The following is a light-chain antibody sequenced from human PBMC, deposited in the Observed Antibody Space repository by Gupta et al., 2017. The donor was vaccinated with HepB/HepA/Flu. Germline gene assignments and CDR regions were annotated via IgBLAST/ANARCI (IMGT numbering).Light chain of an antibody. CDR3: TSFTDSNTVL. J-gene: IGLJ2*01. CDR1: SSDVGGYKY. CDR2: DVT. V-gene: IGLV2-14*03. Sequence: SALTQPASVSGSPGQSVTISCTGSSSDVGGYKYVSWFQQHPGEAPKVISDDVTNRPSGVSDRVSGSKSGNTASLTIFGLQAEDEAEYFCTSFTDSNTVLFGGGTKLTVL.